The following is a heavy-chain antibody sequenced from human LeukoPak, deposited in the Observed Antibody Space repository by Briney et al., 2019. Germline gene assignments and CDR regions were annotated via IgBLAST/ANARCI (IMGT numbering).Heavy chain of an antibody. D-gene: IGHD3-10*01. CDR2: ISWNSGSI. J-gene: IGHJ4*02. CDR1: GFTFDDYA. Sequence: GGSLRLSCAASGFTFDDYAMHWVRQAPGKGLEWVSGISWNSGSIGYADSVKGRFTISRDNAKNSLYLQMNSLRAEDTAVYYCARRTRAYYYGSGSYTFDYWGQGTLVTVSS. V-gene: IGHV3-9*01. CDR3: ARRTRAYYYGSGSYTFDY.